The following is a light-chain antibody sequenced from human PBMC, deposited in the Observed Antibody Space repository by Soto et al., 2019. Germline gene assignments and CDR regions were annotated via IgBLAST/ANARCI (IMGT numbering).Light chain of an antibody. Sequence: TVLTQSPGTLALSPGERATLSCRASQNVSSNLLVWYQQHPGQAPRLLIYGASSRATGIPDRFSGSGSGTDFSLTIRRLEPDDFAVYYCQHYGDSAWTFGQGTKVEIK. CDR1: QNVSSNL. CDR2: GAS. J-gene: IGKJ1*01. V-gene: IGKV3-20*01. CDR3: QHYGDSAWT.